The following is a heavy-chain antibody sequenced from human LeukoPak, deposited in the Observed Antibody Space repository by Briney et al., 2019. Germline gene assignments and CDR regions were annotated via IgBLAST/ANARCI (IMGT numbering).Heavy chain of an antibody. Sequence: GSLRLSCAASGFTFSNAWMSWIRQPAGKGLEWIGRIYTSGSTNYNPSLKSRVTMSVDTSKNQFSLKLSSVTAADTAVYYCARDLAYHDPWGQGTLVTVSS. D-gene: IGHD2-15*01. CDR3: ARDLAYHDP. V-gene: IGHV4-4*07. CDR2: IYTSGST. CDR1: GFTFSNAW. J-gene: IGHJ5*02.